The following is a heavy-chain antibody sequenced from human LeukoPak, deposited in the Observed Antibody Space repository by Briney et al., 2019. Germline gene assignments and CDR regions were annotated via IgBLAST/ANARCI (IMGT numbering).Heavy chain of an antibody. CDR3: AGGRIAAAGTAY. Sequence: PGGSLRLSCAASGFTFSSYTMNWVRQPPGKGLEWVSNIGTSSTTIYYADSVKGRFTISRDNAKNSLYLQMNSLRAEDTAVYYCAGGRIAAAGTAYWGQGTLVTVSS. D-gene: IGHD6-13*01. CDR1: GFTFSSYT. CDR2: IGTSSTTI. J-gene: IGHJ4*02. V-gene: IGHV3-48*04.